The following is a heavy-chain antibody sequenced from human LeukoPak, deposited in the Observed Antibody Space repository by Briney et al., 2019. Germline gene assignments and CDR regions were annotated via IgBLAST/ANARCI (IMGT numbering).Heavy chain of an antibody. Sequence: GGSLRLSCAASGFTFSSYWMHWVRQAPGKGLVWVSRINSDASSTSYADSVKGRFTISRDNAKNTLYLQMNSLRAEDTAVYYCARVQGHPPNGLDVWGQGTLVTVSS. V-gene: IGHV3-74*01. CDR1: GFTFSSYW. D-gene: IGHD2-8*01. J-gene: IGHJ4*01. CDR3: ARVQGHPPNGLDV. CDR2: INSDASST.